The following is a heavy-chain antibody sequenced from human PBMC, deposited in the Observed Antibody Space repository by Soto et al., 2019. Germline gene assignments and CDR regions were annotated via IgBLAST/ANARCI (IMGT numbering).Heavy chain of an antibody. CDR2: ISAYNGNT. CDR3: ARNGYCSGGSCYSMPHYYYGMDV. V-gene: IGHV1-18*01. D-gene: IGHD2-15*01. CDR1: GYTFTSYG. J-gene: IGHJ6*02. Sequence: ASVKVSCKASGYTFTSYGISWVRQAPGQGLEWMGWISAYNGNTNYAQKLQGRVTMTTDTSTSTAYMELRSLRSDDTAVYYCARNGYCSGGSCYSMPHYYYGMDVWGQGTTVTVSS.